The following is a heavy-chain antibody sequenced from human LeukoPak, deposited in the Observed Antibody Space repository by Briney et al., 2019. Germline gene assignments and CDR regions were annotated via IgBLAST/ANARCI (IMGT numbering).Heavy chain of an antibody. Sequence: SETLSLTCTVSGGSISSYYWSWIRQPAGKGLEWIGRTYTSGSINYNPSLKSRVTMSVDTSKNQFSLKLSSVTAADTAVYYCARLAGEGRPRSDSQSPYYFDYWGQGTLVTVSS. CDR1: GGSISSYY. CDR2: TYTSGSI. CDR3: ARLAGEGRPRSDSQSPYYFDY. V-gene: IGHV4-4*07. D-gene: IGHD1-14*01. J-gene: IGHJ4*02.